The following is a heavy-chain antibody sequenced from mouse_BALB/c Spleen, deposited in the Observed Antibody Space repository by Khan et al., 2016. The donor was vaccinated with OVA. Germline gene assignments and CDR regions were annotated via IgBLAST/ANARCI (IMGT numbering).Heavy chain of an antibody. CDR1: GYTFTNYG. CDR2: INTYTGEP. V-gene: IGHV9-1*02. J-gene: IGHJ1*01. CDR3: ARISSYWYSDV. D-gene: IGHD6-2*01. Sequence: QVQLQQSGPELKKPGETVKISCKASGYTFTNYGMNWVKQAPGKGLKWMGWINTYTGEPTYADDFKGRFVFSLETSASTAYLQISNLKNVDMTTYFCARISSYWYSDVWGAGTTVTVSS.